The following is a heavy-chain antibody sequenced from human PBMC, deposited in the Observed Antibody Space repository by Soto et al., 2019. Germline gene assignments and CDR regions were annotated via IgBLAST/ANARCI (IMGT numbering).Heavy chain of an antibody. D-gene: IGHD4-4*01. CDR3: ASKTTVASRFDY. Sequence: PSETLSLTCTASGGSISSSHWSWIRQPPGKGLEWIGYMYHSGITSSNPSLKSRVTISEDGSKNQLSLKLSSVTAADTAVYYCASKTTVASRFDYWGQGTLVTVSS. J-gene: IGHJ4*02. CDR2: MYHSGIT. CDR1: GGSISSSH. V-gene: IGHV4-59*01.